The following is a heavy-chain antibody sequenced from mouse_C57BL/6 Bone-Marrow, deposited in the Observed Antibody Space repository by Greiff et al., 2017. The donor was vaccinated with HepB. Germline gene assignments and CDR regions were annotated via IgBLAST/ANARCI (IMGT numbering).Heavy chain of an antibody. J-gene: IGHJ3*01. Sequence: VQLQQSGPELVKPGASVKMSCKASGYTFTDYNMHWVKQSHGKSLEWIGYINPNNGGTSYNQKFKGKATLTVNKSSSTAYMELRSLTSEDSAVYYCAVLYYYGSETWFAYWGQGTLVTVSA. CDR2: INPNNGGT. CDR3: AVLYYYGSETWFAY. D-gene: IGHD1-1*01. CDR1: GYTFTDYN. V-gene: IGHV1-22*01.